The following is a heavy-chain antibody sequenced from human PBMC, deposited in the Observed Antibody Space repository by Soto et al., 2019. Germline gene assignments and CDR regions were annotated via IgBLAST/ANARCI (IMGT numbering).Heavy chain of an antibody. J-gene: IGHJ5*02. Sequence: QVQLVQSGAEVKKPGSSVKVSCKASGGTFSSYAISWVRQAPGQGLEWMGGIIPIFGTANYAQKFQGRVTITADESTSTAYMELSSLRSEDTAVYYCAISGGTMVRRVAGLNWFDPWGQGTLVTVSS. CDR3: AISGGTMVRRVAGLNWFDP. V-gene: IGHV1-69*01. CDR2: IIPIFGTA. CDR1: GGTFSSYA. D-gene: IGHD3-10*01.